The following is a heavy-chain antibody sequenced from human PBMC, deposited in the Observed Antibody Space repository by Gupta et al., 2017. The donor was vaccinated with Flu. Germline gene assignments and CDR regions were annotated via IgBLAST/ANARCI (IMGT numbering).Heavy chain of an antibody. CDR3: AKDQREYCSGGSCYPQILDY. CDR2: ISYDGSYK. V-gene: IGHV3-30*18. J-gene: IGHJ4*02. D-gene: IGHD2-15*01. Sequence: QVQLVESGGGVVQSGRSLRLSCAASGFIFSYYGMHWFRQAPGQGLEWVAVISYDGSYKYYGDSVKGRFTISRDNSKNTLFLQVNSLIPEDTAVYYCAKDQREYCSGGSCYPQILDYWGQGSLVTVSS. CDR1: GFIFSYYG.